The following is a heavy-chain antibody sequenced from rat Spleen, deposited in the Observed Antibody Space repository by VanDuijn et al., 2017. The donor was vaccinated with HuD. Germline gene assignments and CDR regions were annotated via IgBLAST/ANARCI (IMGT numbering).Heavy chain of an antibody. CDR1: GFSLTSYS. Sequence: QVQLKESGPGLVQPSEALSLTCTVSGFSLTSYSVGWVRQVSGKGPEWMGRMWFDGDTAYNSTLKSRLSISRDTSKNQVFLKMNSLQIDDTGTYYCARVFGVGGHYFMDAWGQGASVTVSS. D-gene: IGHD4-3*01. J-gene: IGHJ4*01. CDR2: MWFDGDT. CDR3: ARVFGVGGHYFMDA. V-gene: IGHV2-63*01.